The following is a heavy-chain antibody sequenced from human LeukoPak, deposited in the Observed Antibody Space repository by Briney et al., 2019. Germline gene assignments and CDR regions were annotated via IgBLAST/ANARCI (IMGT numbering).Heavy chain of an antibody. Sequence: PGRSLRLSCAASGFTFSSYGMHWVRQAPGKGLEWVAVIWYDGSNKYYADSVKGRFTISRDNSKNTLYLQMNSLRAEDTAVYYCAKDQLTGGYNYGYGTFDILGQGTMVTVSS. CDR3: AKDQLTGGYNYGYGTFDI. CDR1: GFTFSSYG. V-gene: IGHV3-33*06. D-gene: IGHD5-18*01. CDR2: IWYDGSNK. J-gene: IGHJ3*02.